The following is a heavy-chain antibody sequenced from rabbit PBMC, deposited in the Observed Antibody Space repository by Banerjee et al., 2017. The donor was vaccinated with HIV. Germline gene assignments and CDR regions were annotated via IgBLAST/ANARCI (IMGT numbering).Heavy chain of an antibody. CDR1: GFDFSAYYM. V-gene: IGHV1S45*01. J-gene: IGHJ4*01. CDR3: ARDLAGVSGWNFNL. CDR2: IYTGSSDAT. D-gene: IGHD1-1*01. Sequence: QEQLKETGGGLVQPGGSLTLSCKASGFDFSAYYMSWVRQAPGKGLEWIACIYTGSSDATYYASWAKGRFTISKPSSTTVTLQMTSLTAADTATYFCARDLAGVSGWNFNLWGPGTLVTVS.